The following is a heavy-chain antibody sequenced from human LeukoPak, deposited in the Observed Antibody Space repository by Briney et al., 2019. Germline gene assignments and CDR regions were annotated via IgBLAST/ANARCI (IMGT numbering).Heavy chain of an antibody. CDR3: AGGLSGSYYDPVKY. Sequence: GGSLRLSCAASGFTFSSHAMHWVRQAPGKGLDYVSGISSDGGSTYYANSVKGRFTISRDNSKNTLYLQMGSLRAEDMAVYYYAGGLSGSYYDPVKYWGQGSLVTVSS. V-gene: IGHV3-64*01. J-gene: IGHJ4*02. CDR1: GFTFSSHA. D-gene: IGHD1-26*01. CDR2: ISSDGGST.